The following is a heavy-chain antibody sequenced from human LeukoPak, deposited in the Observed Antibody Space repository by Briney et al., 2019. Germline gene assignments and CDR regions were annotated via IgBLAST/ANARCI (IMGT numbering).Heavy chain of an antibody. CDR3: ARSTYYYDSSGHFDY. D-gene: IGHD3-22*01. CDR1: GYSFTSCW. Sequence: GESLKISCKGSGYSFTSCWIGWVRQMPGKGLEWMGIIYPGDSDTRYSPSFQGQVTISADKSISTAYLQWSSLKASDTAMYYCARSTYYYDSSGHFDYWGQGTLVTVSS. J-gene: IGHJ4*02. V-gene: IGHV5-51*01. CDR2: IYPGDSDT.